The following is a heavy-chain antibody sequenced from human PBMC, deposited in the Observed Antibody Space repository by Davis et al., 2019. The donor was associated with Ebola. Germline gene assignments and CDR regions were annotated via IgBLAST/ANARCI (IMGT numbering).Heavy chain of an antibody. CDR2: ISGSGGST. D-gene: IGHD2-2*02. CDR1: GFTFSSYA. Sequence: GGSLRLSCAASGFTFSSYAMSWVRQAPGKGLEWVSAISGSGGSTYYADSVKGRFTISRDNSKNTLYLQMNSLRAEDTAVYYCAKSFLYCSSTSCYTSYGMDVWGQGTTVTVSS. CDR3: AKSFLYCSSTSCYTSYGMDV. V-gene: IGHV3-23*01. J-gene: IGHJ6*02.